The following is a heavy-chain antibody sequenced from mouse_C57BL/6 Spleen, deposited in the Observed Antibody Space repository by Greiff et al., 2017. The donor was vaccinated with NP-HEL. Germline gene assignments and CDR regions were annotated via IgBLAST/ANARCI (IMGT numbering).Heavy chain of an antibody. D-gene: IGHD1-1*01. CDR2: INPYNGGT. CDR1: GYTFTDYY. J-gene: IGHJ1*03. CDR3: ARAYYYGSPWYFDV. V-gene: IGHV1-19*01. Sequence: EVQLQQSGPVLVKPGASVKMSCKASGYTFTDYYMNWVKQSHGKSLEWIGVINPYNGGTSYNQKFKGKATLTVDKSSSTAYMELNSLTSEDSAVYYCARAYYYGSPWYFDVWGTGTTVTVSS.